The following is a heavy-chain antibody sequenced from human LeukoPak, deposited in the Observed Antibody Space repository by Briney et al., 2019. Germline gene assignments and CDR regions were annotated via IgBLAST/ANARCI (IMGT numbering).Heavy chain of an antibody. CDR2: INHSGST. CDR3: ARHGTPLRYGSGNYYKGAPFDY. CDR1: GGSFSGYY. Sequence: SETLSLTCAVYGGSFSGYYWSWIRQPPGEGLEWIGEINHSGSTNYNPSLKSRVTISVDTSKNQFSLKLSSVTAADTAVYYCARHGTPLRYGSGNYYKGAPFDYWGQGTLVTVSS. D-gene: IGHD3-10*01. V-gene: IGHV4-34*01. J-gene: IGHJ4*02.